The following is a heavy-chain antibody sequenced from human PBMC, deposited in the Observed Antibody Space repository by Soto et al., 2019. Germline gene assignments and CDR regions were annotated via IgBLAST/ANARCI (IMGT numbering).Heavy chain of an antibody. Sequence: SETLSLTCTVSGRSVSNGGYYWTWIRQHPGRGLEWIGYIYHIGSPYYNPSLESRVTISLDTSKNQFSLNLTSVTAADTAIYYCVRDRALDSSGHWFDTWGQGTLVTVSS. CDR3: VRDRALDSSGHWFDT. V-gene: IGHV4-31*03. CDR1: GRSVSNGGYY. D-gene: IGHD6-19*01. J-gene: IGHJ5*02. CDR2: IYHIGSP.